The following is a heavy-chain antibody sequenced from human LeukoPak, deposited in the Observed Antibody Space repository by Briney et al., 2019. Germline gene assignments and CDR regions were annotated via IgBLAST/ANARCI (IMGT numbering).Heavy chain of an antibody. CDR1: GFFVRDYY. J-gene: IGHJ3*02. V-gene: IGHV3-11*03. CDR2: IISSGSDT. D-gene: IGHD1-1*01. Sequence: PGGSLRLSCAASGFFVRDYYMTWIRQAPGKGLVWISYIISSGSDTNYADSVWGRITVSRDSAQNSLHLQMDSLRADDTAVYYCARVGHNHAFDIWGQGTVVTVSS. CDR3: ARVGHNHAFDI.